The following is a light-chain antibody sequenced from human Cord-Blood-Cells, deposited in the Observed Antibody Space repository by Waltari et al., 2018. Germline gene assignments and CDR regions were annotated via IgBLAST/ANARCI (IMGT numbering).Light chain of an antibody. CDR1: QRISSY. J-gene: IGKJ4*01. CDR3: QQSYSTPLT. V-gene: IGKV1-39*01. Sequence: DIQLTQSPSSLPASVGDRVTITCRASQRISSYLNWYRQKPGKAPKLLIYAASSLQSGVPSRFSGSGSGTDFTLTISSLQPEDFATYYCQQSYSTPLTFGGGTKVEIK. CDR2: AAS.